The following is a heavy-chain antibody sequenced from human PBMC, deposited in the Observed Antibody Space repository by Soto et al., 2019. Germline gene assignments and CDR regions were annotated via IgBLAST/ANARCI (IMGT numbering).Heavy chain of an antibody. J-gene: IGHJ5*02. CDR2: INHSGST. D-gene: IGHD3-9*01. Sequence: SETLSLTCAVYGGSFSGYYWSWIRQPPGKGLEWIGEINHSGSTNYNPSLKSRVTISVDTSKNQFSLKLSSVTAADTAVYYCASVSWKYDILTDWFDPWGQGTLVTVSS. CDR3: ASVSWKYDILTDWFDP. V-gene: IGHV4-34*01. CDR1: GGSFSGYY.